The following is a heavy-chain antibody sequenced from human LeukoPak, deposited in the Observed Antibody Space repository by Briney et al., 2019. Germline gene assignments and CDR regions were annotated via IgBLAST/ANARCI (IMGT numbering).Heavy chain of an antibody. D-gene: IGHD1-14*01. CDR3: AKDFGRNLGGPGY. CDR1: GFTFSTYT. J-gene: IGHJ4*02. V-gene: IGHV3-23*01. CDR2: ISDNGGRT. Sequence: PGGSLRLSCAASGFTFSTYTLAWVRQAPGGGLVWVSGISDNGGRTYYADSVKCRFAISRDDSKSTLYLQMNSLRGEDTAVYYCAKDFGRNLGGPGYWGRGTLVIVSS.